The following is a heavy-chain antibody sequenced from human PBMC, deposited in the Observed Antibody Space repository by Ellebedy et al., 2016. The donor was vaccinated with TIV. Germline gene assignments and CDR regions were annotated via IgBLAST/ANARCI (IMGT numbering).Heavy chain of an antibody. CDR3: ASTETGSLDY. Sequence: SETLSLTXTVSGGSISSGGYYWSWIRQHPGKGLEWIGYIYYSGSTYYNPSLKSRVTISVDTSKNQFSLKLSSVTAADTAVYYCASTETGSLDYWGQGTLVTVSS. J-gene: IGHJ4*02. V-gene: IGHV4-31*03. D-gene: IGHD1-1*01. CDR2: IYYSGST. CDR1: GGSISSGGYY.